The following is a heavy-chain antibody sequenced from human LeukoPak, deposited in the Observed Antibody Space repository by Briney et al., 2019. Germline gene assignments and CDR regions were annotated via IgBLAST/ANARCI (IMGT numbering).Heavy chain of an antibody. CDR2: IRKDGSEK. D-gene: IGHD3-10*01. Sequence: PGGSLRLSCAASGFTFSSYWMSWVRQAPGKGLEWVANIRKDGSEKYYADSVKGRFTISRDNSKNTLYLQMNSLRAEDTAVYYCAKEHRGDYFDYWGQGTLVTASS. CDR1: GFTFSSYW. CDR3: AKEHRGDYFDY. J-gene: IGHJ4*02. V-gene: IGHV3-7*01.